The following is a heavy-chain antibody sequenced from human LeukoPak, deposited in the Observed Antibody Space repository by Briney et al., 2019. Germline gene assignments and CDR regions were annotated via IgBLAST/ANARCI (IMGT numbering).Heavy chain of an antibody. D-gene: IGHD5-18*01. CDR2: ISYDGSNK. CDR3: ARVELRGKIQLWLGY. Sequence: PGGSLRLSCAASGFTFSIYWMSWVRQAPGKGLEWVAVISYDGSNKYYADSVKGRFTISRDNSKNTLYLQMNSLRAEDTAVYYCARVELRGKIQLWLGYWGQGTLVTVSS. J-gene: IGHJ4*02. CDR1: GFTFSIYW. V-gene: IGHV3-30*01.